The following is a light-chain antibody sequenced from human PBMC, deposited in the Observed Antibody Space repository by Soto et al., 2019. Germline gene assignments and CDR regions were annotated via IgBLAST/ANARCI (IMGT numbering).Light chain of an antibody. CDR3: QSYDSSTVV. V-gene: IGLV6-57*04. J-gene: IGLJ2*01. Sequence: NFMLTQPHSVSESPGKTVTISCTRSSGSIASNYVQWYQQRPGSVPTTVIYEGNQRPSGVPDRFSGSTDGSSNSASLTISGPQAEDGGYYFCQSYDSSTVVFGGGTQLTVL. CDR1: SGSIASNY. CDR2: EGN.